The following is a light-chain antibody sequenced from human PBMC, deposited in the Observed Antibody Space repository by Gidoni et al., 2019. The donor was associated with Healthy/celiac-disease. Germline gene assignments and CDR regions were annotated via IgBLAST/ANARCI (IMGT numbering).Light chain of an antibody. CDR3: QSADSSGTYPVV. CDR2: KDS. J-gene: IGLJ2*01. CDR1: ALPKQY. Sequence: YELTQPPSVSVSPGQPARNTCPGDALPKQYAYWSQQKPGRAPVLVIYKDSERPSGIPERFSGSSSGTTVTLTIRGVQAEDEADDYCQSADSSGTYPVVFGGGTKLTVL. V-gene: IGLV3-25*02.